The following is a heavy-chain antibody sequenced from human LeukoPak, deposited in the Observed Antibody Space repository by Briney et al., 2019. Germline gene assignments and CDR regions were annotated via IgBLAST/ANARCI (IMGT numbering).Heavy chain of an antibody. V-gene: IGHV3-21*01. CDR2: ISSSSTYI. J-gene: IGHJ3*02. D-gene: IGHD1-1*01. CDR1: GFTFSSYS. Sequence: GGSLRLSCAASGFTFSSYSMNWVRQAPGKGLEWVSSISSSSTYIYYADSVKGRFTISRDDAKNSLYLQMNSLRAEDTAVYYGARDHEQVVQLDAFDIWGQGTMVTVSS. CDR3: ARDHEQVVQLDAFDI.